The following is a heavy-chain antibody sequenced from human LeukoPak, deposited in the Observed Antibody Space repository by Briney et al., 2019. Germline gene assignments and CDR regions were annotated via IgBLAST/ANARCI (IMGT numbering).Heavy chain of an antibody. CDR2: IYYSGNT. V-gene: IGHV4-39*01. CDR3: ARRGYCSGGSCYVSY. J-gene: IGHJ4*02. Sequence: SETLSLTCTVSGGSISSSNYYWEWIRQPPGKGLEWIGSIYYSGNTYYNLSLKSRVTISVDTSKNQFSLKLNSVTAADTAVYYCARRGYCSGGSCYVSYWGQGTLVTVSS. CDR1: GGSISSSNYY. D-gene: IGHD2-15*01.